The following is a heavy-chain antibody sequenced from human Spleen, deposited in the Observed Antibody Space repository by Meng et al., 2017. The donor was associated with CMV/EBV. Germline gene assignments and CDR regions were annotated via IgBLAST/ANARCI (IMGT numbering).Heavy chain of an antibody. CDR1: GGSFSGYY. D-gene: IGHD3-22*01. Sequence: GSLRLSCAVYGGSFSGYYWTWIRQPPGKGLEWIGEINHSGSTSYNPSLKTRVIISVDTSKNQFSLKLSSVTAADTAVYYCARLGVPRYYYDSNAYYPFDYWGQGTLVTVSS. J-gene: IGHJ4*02. V-gene: IGHV4-34*01. CDR2: INHSGST. CDR3: ARLGVPRYYYDSNAYYPFDY.